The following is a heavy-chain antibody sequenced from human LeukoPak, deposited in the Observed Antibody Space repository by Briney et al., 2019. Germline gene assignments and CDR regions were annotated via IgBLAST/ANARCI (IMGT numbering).Heavy chain of an antibody. CDR1: GFTFSSYS. J-gene: IGHJ4*02. V-gene: IGHV3-21*01. CDR3: ARDTDY. CDR2: ISSSSSSI. Sequence: GGSLRLSCAASGFTFSSYSMNWVRQAPGKGLEWVSSISSSSSSIYYADSVKGRFPISRANAKNSLYVQMNRLRVEDTAVYYCARDTDYWGQGTLVTVSS.